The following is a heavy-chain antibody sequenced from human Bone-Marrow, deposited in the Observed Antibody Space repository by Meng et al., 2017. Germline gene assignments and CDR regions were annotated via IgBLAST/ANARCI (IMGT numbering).Heavy chain of an antibody. Sequence: ASVKVSCKPSGYSFTAYYIHWVRQAPGQGLEWLGHINPNSDDTLYAQKFQGRVSMTGDTSISTAYVELSSLRSDDTAVYYCVRDENISLGKLFGDYWGQGTMVTVSS. CDR1: GYSFTAYY. CDR2: INPNSDDT. J-gene: IGHJ4*02. D-gene: IGHD2-21*01. CDR3: VRDENISLGKLFGDY. V-gene: IGHV1-2*06.